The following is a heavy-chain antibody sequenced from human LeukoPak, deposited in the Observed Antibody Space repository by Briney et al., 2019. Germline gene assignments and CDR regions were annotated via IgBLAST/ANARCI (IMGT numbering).Heavy chain of an antibody. CDR2: IIPILGIA. V-gene: IGHV1-69*04. Sequence: SVKVSCKASGGTFSSYAISWVRQALGQGLEWMGRIIPILGIANYAQKFQGRVTITTDKSTSTAYMGLSSLRSEDTAVYYCARDPNDYGDYEDDYWGQGTLVTVSS. CDR3: ARDPNDYGDYEDDY. J-gene: IGHJ4*02. D-gene: IGHD4-17*01. CDR1: GGTFSSYA.